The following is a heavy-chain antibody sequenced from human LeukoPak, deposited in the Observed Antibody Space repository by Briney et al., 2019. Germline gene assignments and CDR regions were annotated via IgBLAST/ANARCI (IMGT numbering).Heavy chain of an antibody. CDR2: ISSSGSAR. CDR3: ARASIAARPGELDY. V-gene: IGHV3-11*01. D-gene: IGHD6-6*01. CDR1: GFTFSDYY. J-gene: IGHJ4*02. Sequence: KPRASLRLSCAPSGFTFSDYYMSWIRQAPGRGLGRVSYISSSGSARYYADSVKGRFTITRDNAKNSLYLQMNSLRAEDTAVYYCARASIAARPGELDYWGQGTLVTVS.